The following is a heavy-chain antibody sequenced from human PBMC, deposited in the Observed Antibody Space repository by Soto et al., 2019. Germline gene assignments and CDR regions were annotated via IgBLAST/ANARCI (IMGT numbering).Heavy chain of an antibody. D-gene: IGHD3-10*01. CDR2: ISNSGRT. J-gene: IGHJ4*02. V-gene: IGHV4-31*03. CDR3: ARADYATGSYYPDY. Sequence: QVQLPESGPGLVKPSQTLSLTCTVSGGSVRRGNYYWSWIRQFPGKGLEWIGYISNSGRTHYNPSLMSRITRLVDTSKNQFFLELRSVTAADTALYYCARADYATGSYYPDYWGQGTLVTVSS. CDR1: GGSVRRGNYY.